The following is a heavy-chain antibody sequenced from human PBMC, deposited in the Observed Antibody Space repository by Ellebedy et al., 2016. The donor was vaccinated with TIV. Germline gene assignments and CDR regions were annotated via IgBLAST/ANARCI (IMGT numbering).Heavy chain of an antibody. CDR3: ARVAGRYWFDP. J-gene: IGHJ5*02. CDR1: GYTFTSYG. V-gene: IGHV1-18*01. D-gene: IGHD3-9*01. CDR2: ISVYNGNT. Sequence: AASVKVSCRASGYTFTSYGISWVRQAPGQGLEWMGWISVYNGNTNYAQKLQGRVTMTTDTSTSTAYMELRSLRSDDTAVYYCARVAGRYWFDPWGQGTLVTVSS.